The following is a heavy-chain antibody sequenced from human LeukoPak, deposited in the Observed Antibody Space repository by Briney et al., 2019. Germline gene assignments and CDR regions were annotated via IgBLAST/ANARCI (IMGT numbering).Heavy chain of an antibody. V-gene: IGHV1-18*01. CDR2: ISAYNGNT. Sequence: ASVKVSCKASGYTFTSYGISWVRQALGQGLEWMGWISAYNGNTNYAQKLQGRVTMTTDTSTSTAYMELRSLRSDDTAVYYCARDQGYYDILTGYSRFDYWGQGTLVTVSS. D-gene: IGHD3-9*01. CDR1: GYTFTSYG. CDR3: ARDQGYYDILTGYSRFDY. J-gene: IGHJ4*02.